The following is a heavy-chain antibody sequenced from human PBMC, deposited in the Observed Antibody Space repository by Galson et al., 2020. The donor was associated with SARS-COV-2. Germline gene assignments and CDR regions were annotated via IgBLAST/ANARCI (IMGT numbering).Heavy chain of an antibody. CDR2: IYYSGST. CDR3: ARGADYYGSGTLFRPPEPIDY. CDR1: GGSISSGGYY. Sequence: SETLSLTCTVSGGSISSGGYYWSWIRQHPGKGLEWIGYIYYSGSTYYNPSLKSRVTISVDTSKNQFSLKLSSVTAADTAVYYCARGADYYGSGTLFRPPEPIDYWGQGTLVTVSS. J-gene: IGHJ4*02. V-gene: IGHV4-31*03. D-gene: IGHD3-10*01.